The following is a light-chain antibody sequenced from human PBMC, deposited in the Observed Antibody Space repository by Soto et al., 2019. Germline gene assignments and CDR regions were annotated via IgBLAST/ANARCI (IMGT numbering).Light chain of an antibody. Sequence: VLTQPPSASGTPGQRVTISCSGSSSNIGSNTANWYQQVPGTAPKLLIHSSNQRPSGVPDRFSGSKSGTSASLAFSWVQSEDEADYYCAAWDDSLNAWVFGGGTKLTVL. J-gene: IGLJ3*02. CDR1: SSNIGSNT. V-gene: IGLV1-44*01. CDR2: SSN. CDR3: AAWDDSLNAWV.